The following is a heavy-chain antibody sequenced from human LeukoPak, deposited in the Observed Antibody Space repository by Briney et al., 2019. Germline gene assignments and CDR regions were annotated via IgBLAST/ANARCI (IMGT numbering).Heavy chain of an antibody. CDR2: FLFSGRT. CDR3: ARGLRLLTWFAP. V-gene: IGHV4-59*01. CDR1: GGSISEYS. J-gene: IGHJ5*02. Sequence: PSETLSLTCSVSGGSISEYSWSWVRHPPGKGQEWVANFLFSGRTNSNPSLTSRVTVSVDTCKNQFSLQVTSVTAADTAVYYCARGLRLLTWFAPWGEGTLVTVSS. D-gene: IGHD2-8*01.